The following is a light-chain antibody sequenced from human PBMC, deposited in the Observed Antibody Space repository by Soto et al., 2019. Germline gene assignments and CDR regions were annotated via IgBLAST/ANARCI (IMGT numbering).Light chain of an antibody. J-gene: IGKJ1*01. CDR3: QQYNHYCT. Sequence: DIQMTQSPSTLSASVGDRVTITCRASQSISSWLDWYQQKPGKAPKVLIYDASSLKSGVTSRFSGSGSGTKLSPTIRSLQPDDIATYYSQQYNHYCTFGQGTRVEIK. CDR1: QSISSW. V-gene: IGKV1-5*01. CDR2: DAS.